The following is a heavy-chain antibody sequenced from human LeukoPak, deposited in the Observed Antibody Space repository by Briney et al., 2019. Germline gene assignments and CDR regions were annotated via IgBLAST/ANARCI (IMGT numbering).Heavy chain of an antibody. CDR2: INPNSGGT. D-gene: IGHD3-22*01. Sequence: ASVKVSCKGSRYTFTTYDINWVRQAAGQGLEWMGWINPNSGGTNYAQKFQGRVTMTRDTSISTAYMELSRLRSDDTAVYYCARAPITMIVNNWFEPWGQGTLVTVFS. J-gene: IGHJ5*02. CDR3: ARAPITMIVNNWFEP. V-gene: IGHV1-2*02. CDR1: RYTFTTYD.